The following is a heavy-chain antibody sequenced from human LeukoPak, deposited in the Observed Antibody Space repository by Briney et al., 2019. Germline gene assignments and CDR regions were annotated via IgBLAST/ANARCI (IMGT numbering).Heavy chain of an antibody. CDR2: ISPDSGYI. CDR3: ARDRVVTAPKGYYYYGMDV. J-gene: IGHJ6*02. CDR1: GFTFSSHS. D-gene: IGHD2-21*02. Sequence: GGSLRLSCAASGFTFSSHSLMWVRQAPGKGLEWVSSISPDSGYIYYADSVKGRFTISRDNAKNSLYLQMNSLRAEDTAVYYCARDRVVTAPKGYYYYGMDVWGQGTTVTVSS. V-gene: IGHV3-21*01.